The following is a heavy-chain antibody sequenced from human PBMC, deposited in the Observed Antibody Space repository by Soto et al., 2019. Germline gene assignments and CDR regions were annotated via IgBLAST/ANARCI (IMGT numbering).Heavy chain of an antibody. V-gene: IGHV4-34*01. CDR2: INHSGST. D-gene: IGHD3-9*01. J-gene: IGHJ4*02. CDR1: GGSFSGYY. CDR3: ARDYGLRYFDWLPLFD. Sequence: SETLSLTCAVYGGSFSGYYWSWIRQPPGKGLEWIGEINHSGSTNYNPSLKSRVTISVDTSKNQFSLKLSSVTAADTAVYYCARDYGLRYFDWLPLFDWGQGTLVTVSS.